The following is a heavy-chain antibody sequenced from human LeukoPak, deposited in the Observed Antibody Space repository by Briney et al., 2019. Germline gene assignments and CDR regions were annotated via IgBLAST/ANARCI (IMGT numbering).Heavy chain of an antibody. Sequence: PGGSLRLCCAASGFTFSRYGLHWVRQAPGKGLEWVAVIWYDGTNKYYADSMKGRFTISRDNSKNTLSLQMNSLRAEDTAVYYCAREEVLRVAFDIWGQGTMVTVSS. CDR3: AREEVLRVAFDI. J-gene: IGHJ3*02. CDR1: GFTFSRYG. D-gene: IGHD1-26*01. CDR2: IWYDGTNK. V-gene: IGHV3-33*01.